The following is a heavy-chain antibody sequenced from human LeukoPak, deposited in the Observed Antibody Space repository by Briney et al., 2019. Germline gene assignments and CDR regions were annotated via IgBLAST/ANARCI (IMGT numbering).Heavy chain of an antibody. CDR1: GYTFTGYY. V-gene: IGHV1-69*06. CDR3: ARGYGDYNYYYYMDV. Sequence: SVKVSCKASGYTFTGYYMHWVRQAPGQGLEWMGGIIPIFGTANYAQKFQGRVTITADKSTSTAYMELSSLRSEDTAVYYCARGYGDYNYYYYMDVWGKGTTVTVSS. J-gene: IGHJ6*03. CDR2: IIPIFGTA. D-gene: IGHD4-17*01.